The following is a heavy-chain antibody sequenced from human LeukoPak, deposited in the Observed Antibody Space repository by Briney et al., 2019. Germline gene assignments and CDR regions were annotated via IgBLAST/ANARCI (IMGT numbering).Heavy chain of an antibody. CDR3: AKDWTVFDY. D-gene: IGHD3/OR15-3a*01. CDR1: GFTLSSYG. J-gene: IGHJ4*02. CDR2: ISYDGSNK. V-gene: IGHV3-30*18. Sequence: PGGSLRLSCAASGFTLSSYGMHWVRQAPGKGLEWVAVISYDGSNKYYADSVKGRFTISRDNSKNTLYLQMNSLRAEDTAVYYCAKDWTVFDYWGQGTLVTVSS.